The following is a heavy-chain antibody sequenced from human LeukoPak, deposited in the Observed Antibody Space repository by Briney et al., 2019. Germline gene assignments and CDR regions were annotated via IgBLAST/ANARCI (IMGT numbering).Heavy chain of an antibody. J-gene: IGHJ3*02. CDR3: ARDTSPRIAAIYYDAFDI. CDR1: GFTFRTSW. V-gene: IGHV3-74*01. D-gene: IGHD6-13*01. Sequence: PGGSPRLSCSASGFTFRTSWMHWVRQGPGKGLLWVAHINSDGGNTAYADSVKGRFTISRDNAKNSLYLEMSSLRGEDTALYYCARDTSPRIAAIYYDAFDIWGQGTMVTVSS. CDR2: INSDGGNT.